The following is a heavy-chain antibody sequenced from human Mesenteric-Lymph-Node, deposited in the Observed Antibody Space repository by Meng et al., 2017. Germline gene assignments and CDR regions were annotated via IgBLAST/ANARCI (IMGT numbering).Heavy chain of an antibody. CDR1: GGSISSGGFS. D-gene: IGHD1-26*01. J-gene: IGHJ5*02. Sequence: QPQESRPRRVMPPTTLSPTCTVSGGSISSGGFSWSWIRQHPGKGLEWIGYIYYSGSTYYNPSLKGRVTISVDTSKNQFSLNLSSVTAADTAVYYCARGQRSYSGSYPEWFDPWGQGTLVTVSS. CDR2: IYYSGST. CDR3: ARGQRSYSGSYPEWFDP. V-gene: IGHV4-30-4*08.